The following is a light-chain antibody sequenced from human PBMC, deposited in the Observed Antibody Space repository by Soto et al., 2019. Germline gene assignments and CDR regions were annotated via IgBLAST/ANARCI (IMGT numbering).Light chain of an antibody. CDR1: QSLSSS. CDR2: DAS. CDR3: LQYFRWRT. J-gene: IGKJ1*01. V-gene: IGKV3-15*01. Sequence: EIVMTQSPATLSLSPGERATLSCRASQSLSSSLAWYQQKPGQAPRLLIYDASTRATDIPARFSGSGSGTEFTLTISSLQSEDSAVYYCLQYFRWRTFGQGTKVEIK.